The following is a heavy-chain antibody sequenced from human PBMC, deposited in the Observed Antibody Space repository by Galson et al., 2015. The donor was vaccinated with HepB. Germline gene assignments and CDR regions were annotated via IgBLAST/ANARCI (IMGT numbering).Heavy chain of an antibody. CDR3: ARVLGVEYDWFDP. Sequence: SVKVSCKASGYTFTSYDINWVRQATGEGLEWMGWMNPNSGNTGYAQKFQGRVTMTRNTSISTAYMELSSLRSEDTAVYYCARVLGVEYDWFDPWGQGTLVTVSS. J-gene: IGHJ5*02. D-gene: IGHD3-16*01. CDR1: GYTFTSYD. V-gene: IGHV1-8*01. CDR2: MNPNSGNT.